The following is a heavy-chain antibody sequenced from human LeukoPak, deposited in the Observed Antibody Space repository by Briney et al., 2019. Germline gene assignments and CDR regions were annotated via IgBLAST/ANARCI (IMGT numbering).Heavy chain of an antibody. Sequence: GGSLRLSCAASGFTFSSYAMHWVRQAPGKGLEWVSGISWNSGSIGYADSVKGRFTISRDNAKNSLYLQMNSLRAEDTALYYCAKATQYSSSPGYYFDYWGQGTLVTVSS. D-gene: IGHD6-6*01. CDR1: GFTFSSYA. J-gene: IGHJ4*02. V-gene: IGHV3-9*01. CDR2: ISWNSGSI. CDR3: AKATQYSSSPGYYFDY.